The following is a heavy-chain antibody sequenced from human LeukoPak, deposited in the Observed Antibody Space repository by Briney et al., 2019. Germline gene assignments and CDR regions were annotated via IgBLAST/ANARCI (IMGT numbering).Heavy chain of an antibody. V-gene: IGHV1-8*02. D-gene: IGHD3-10*01. CDR3: ARKFLGSRGYYFDY. Sequence: GASVKVSCKASGYTFTGYYMHWVRQAPGQGLEWMGWINPNTGNTGYAQKFRGRVTMTRNTSIRTAYMELSSLSSEDTAVYYCARKFLGSRGYYFDYWGQGTLVTVSS. J-gene: IGHJ4*02. CDR1: GYTFTGYY. CDR2: INPNTGNT.